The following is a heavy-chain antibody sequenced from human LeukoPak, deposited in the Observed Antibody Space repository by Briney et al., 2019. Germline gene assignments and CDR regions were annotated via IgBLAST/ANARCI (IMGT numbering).Heavy chain of an antibody. CDR3: ARGERGP. Sequence: TGGSLRLSCAASGFTFSTYWMTWVRQAPGKGLEWVANIKQDGSETYYVDSVKGRFTISRDNAKNTLYLQMNSLRIGDTAVYYCARGERGPWGQGTLVTVSS. CDR2: IKQDGSET. D-gene: IGHD1-26*01. J-gene: IGHJ5*02. CDR1: GFTFSTYW. V-gene: IGHV3-7*02.